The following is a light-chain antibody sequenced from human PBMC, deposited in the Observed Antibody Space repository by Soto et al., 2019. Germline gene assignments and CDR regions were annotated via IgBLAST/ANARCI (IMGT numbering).Light chain of an antibody. V-gene: IGLV2-14*01. Sequence: QSALTQPASVSGSPGQSITISCTGTRRDVGGYNYVSWYQQYPGKSPKLLIYEVTHRPSGVSNRFSGSKSGNTASLTISGLQAEDEADYYCSSYSISTTLPFVFGIAINVT. J-gene: IGLJ1*01. CDR3: SSYSISTTLPFV. CDR2: EVT. CDR1: RRDVGGYNY.